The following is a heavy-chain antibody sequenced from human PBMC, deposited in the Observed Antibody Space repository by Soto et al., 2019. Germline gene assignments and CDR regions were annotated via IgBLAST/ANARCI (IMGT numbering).Heavy chain of an antibody. V-gene: IGHV3-23*01. Sequence: GGSLRLSCAASGFTFSSYAMSWVRQAPGKGLEWVSTITSGGGVTLYADSVRGRFTTSRGHSENTLYLQMDSLRAEDTAVYYCARCHGAASEYFFDNWGQGTLVTVSS. CDR1: GFTFSSYA. CDR2: ITSGGGVT. D-gene: IGHD2-2*01. CDR3: ARCHGAASEYFFDN. J-gene: IGHJ4*02.